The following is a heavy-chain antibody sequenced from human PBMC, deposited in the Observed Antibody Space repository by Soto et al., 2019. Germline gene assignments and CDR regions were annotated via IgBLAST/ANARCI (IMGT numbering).Heavy chain of an antibody. V-gene: IGHV1-3*01. CDR2: INAGNGNT. J-gene: IGHJ4*02. CDR3: ARMSIAAPRFDY. D-gene: IGHD6-6*01. Sequence: ASVKVSCKASGYTFTSYGISWVRQAPGQGLEWMGWINAGNGNTKYSQKFQGRVTITRDTSASTAYMELSSLRSEDTAVYYCARMSIAAPRFDYWGQGTLVTVSS. CDR1: GYTFTSYG.